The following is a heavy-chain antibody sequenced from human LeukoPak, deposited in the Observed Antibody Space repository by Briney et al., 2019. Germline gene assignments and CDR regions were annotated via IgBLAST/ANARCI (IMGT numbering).Heavy chain of an antibody. CDR2: ISYDGSNK. CDR3: AKDLSLMVRVEGIDY. J-gene: IGHJ4*02. CDR1: GFIFSSYG. Sequence: GGSLRLSCAASGFIFSSYGMHWVRQAPGKGLEWVAVISYDGSNKYYADSVKGRFTISRDNSKNTLYLQMNSLRAEDTAVYYCAKDLSLMVRVEGIDYWGQGTLVTVSS. D-gene: IGHD3-10*01. V-gene: IGHV3-30*18.